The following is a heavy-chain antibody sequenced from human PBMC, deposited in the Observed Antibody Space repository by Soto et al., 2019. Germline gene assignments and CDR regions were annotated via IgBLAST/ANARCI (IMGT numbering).Heavy chain of an antibody. V-gene: IGHV4-4*02. CDR3: ASRDPGTSVDY. CDR1: GVSISSGNW. J-gene: IGHJ4*02. D-gene: IGHD1-7*01. Sequence: SETLSLTCAVSGVSISSGNWWTWVRQTPQRGLEYIGEIFHDGAANYYPSFESRVTISLDKSENQFSLKVTSLTAADTAVYYCASRDPGTSVDYWGQGTLVTVSS. CDR2: IFHDGAA.